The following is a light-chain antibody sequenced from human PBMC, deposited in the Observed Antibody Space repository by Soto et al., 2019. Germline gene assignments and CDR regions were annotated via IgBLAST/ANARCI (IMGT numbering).Light chain of an antibody. J-gene: IGKJ1*01. CDR3: QQYSRSPRT. Sequence: EIVLTQSPGTLSLSPGERATLSCRASQSVTSNYLAWYQQKPGQAPRLLICGASNRATGIPDRFSGSGSETDFTLTISRLEPEDFAVYYCQQYSRSPRTFGQGTKVDIK. V-gene: IGKV3-20*01. CDR2: GAS. CDR1: QSVTSNY.